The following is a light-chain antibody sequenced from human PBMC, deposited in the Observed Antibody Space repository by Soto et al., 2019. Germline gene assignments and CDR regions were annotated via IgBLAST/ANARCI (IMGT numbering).Light chain of an antibody. Sequence: EVVLTQSPGTLSLSPGERATLSCRASQSISGSSLAWYQQKPGQAPRLLIYGASNRATGIPDRFSGSGSGTDFTLNISGLETEDFAVYYCQHYGSSPLFTFGPGTKVDIK. CDR2: GAS. CDR3: QHYGSSPLFT. V-gene: IGKV3-20*01. J-gene: IGKJ3*01. CDR1: QSISGSS.